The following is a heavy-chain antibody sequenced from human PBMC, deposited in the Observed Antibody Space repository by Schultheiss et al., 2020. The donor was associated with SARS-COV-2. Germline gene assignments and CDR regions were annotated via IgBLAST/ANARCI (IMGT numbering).Heavy chain of an antibody. J-gene: IGHJ4*02. CDR3: ATYCSSTSCWTSYNY. D-gene: IGHD2-2*01. CDR2: IKQDGSEK. Sequence: GGSLRLSCAASGFTFSSYAMSWVRQAPGKGLEWVANIKQDGSEKYYVDSVKGRFTISRDNAKNSLYLQMNSLRAEDTAVYYCATYCSSTSCWTSYNYWGQGTLVTVSS. V-gene: IGHV3-7*01. CDR1: GFTFSSYA.